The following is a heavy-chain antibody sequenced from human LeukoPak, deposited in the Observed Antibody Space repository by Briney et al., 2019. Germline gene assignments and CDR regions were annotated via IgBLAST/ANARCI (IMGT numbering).Heavy chain of an antibody. Sequence: ASVKVSCKASGYTFTGYYMHWVRQAPGQGLEWMGWINPNSGGTNYAQKFQGRVTMTRDTSISTAYMELSRLRSEDTAVYYCTSQESIAAAGNLTPWGQGTLVTVSS. J-gene: IGHJ5*02. CDR3: TSQESIAAAGNLTP. CDR1: GYTFTGYY. D-gene: IGHD6-13*01. V-gene: IGHV1-2*02. CDR2: INPNSGGT.